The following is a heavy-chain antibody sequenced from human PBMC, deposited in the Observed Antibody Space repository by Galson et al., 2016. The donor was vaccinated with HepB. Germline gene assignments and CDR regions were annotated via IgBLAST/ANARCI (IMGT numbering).Heavy chain of an antibody. D-gene: IGHD3-3*01. CDR1: GGSISSSDYY. CDR2: IYYDGST. J-gene: IGHJ4*02. V-gene: IGHV4-39*07. Sequence: EPLSLTCTVSGGSISSSDYYWGWIRQPPGRGLEWIGSIYYDGSTFHNPSVPSLKRRVTISLDTSKNQFSLKVNSVTAADTAVYFCARDRRFFRNDYWGQGTLVTVSS. CDR3: ARDRRFFRNDY.